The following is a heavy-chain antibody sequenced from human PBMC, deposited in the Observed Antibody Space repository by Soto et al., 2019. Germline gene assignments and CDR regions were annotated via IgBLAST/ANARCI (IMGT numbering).Heavy chain of an antibody. CDR2: ISSSSSYI. D-gene: IGHD3-22*01. J-gene: IGHJ4*02. CDR3: ARDRGYYDSSGPKPLPPYYFDY. Sequence: KPGGSLRLSCAASGFTFSSYSMNWVRQAPGKGLEWVSSISSSSSYIYYADSVKGRFTISRDNAKNSLYLQMNSLRAEDTAVYYCARDRGYYDSSGPKPLPPYYFDYWGQGTLVTVSS. V-gene: IGHV3-21*01. CDR1: GFTFSSYS.